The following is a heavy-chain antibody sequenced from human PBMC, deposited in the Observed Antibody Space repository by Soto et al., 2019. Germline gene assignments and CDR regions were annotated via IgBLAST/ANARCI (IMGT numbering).Heavy chain of an antibody. J-gene: IGHJ4*02. CDR2: ISSSSSYI. V-gene: IGHV3-21*01. CDR3: ARRIMRRGIPTEPDY. CDR1: GFTFSSYS. D-gene: IGHD3-16*01. Sequence: GGSLRLSCAASGFTFSSYSMNWVRQAPGKGLEWVSSISSSSSYIYYADSVKGRFTISRDNAKNSLYLQMNSLRAEDTAVYYCARRIMRRGIPTEPDYWGQGTLVTVSS.